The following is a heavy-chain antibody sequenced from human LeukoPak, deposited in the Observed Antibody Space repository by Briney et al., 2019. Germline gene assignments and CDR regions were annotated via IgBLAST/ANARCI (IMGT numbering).Heavy chain of an antibody. V-gene: IGHV1-69*06. D-gene: IGHD6-19*01. CDR1: GGTFSSYA. CDR2: IIPIFGTA. J-gene: IGHJ5*02. Sequence: GASVKVSCRASGGTFSSYAISWVRQAPGQGLEWMGGIIPIFGTANYAQKFQGRVTITADKSTSTAYMELSSLRSEDTAVYYCATGESYSSGPWGQGTLVTVSS. CDR3: ATGESYSSGP.